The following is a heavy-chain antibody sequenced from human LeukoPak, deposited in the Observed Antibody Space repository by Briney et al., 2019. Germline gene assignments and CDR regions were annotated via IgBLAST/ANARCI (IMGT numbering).Heavy chain of an antibody. Sequence: GGSLRLSCEASGFLFRDFWMDWVRQARGRGLVWVSRIYGDGSGRTYADFVKGRFTISRDNAKNTLYLQMNSLRVEDTAVYYCARVPLRYFEPYYGLDVWGQGTTVTVSS. CDR3: ARVPLRYFEPYYGLDV. CDR1: GFLFRDFW. CDR2: IYGDGSGR. V-gene: IGHV3-74*03. J-gene: IGHJ6*02. D-gene: IGHD3-9*01.